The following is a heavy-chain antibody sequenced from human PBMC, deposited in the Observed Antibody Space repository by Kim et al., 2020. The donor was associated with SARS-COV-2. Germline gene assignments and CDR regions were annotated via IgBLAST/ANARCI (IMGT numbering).Heavy chain of an antibody. CDR3: ARDGLNWFDP. CDR2: YI. J-gene: IGHJ5*02. V-gene: IGHV3-21*01. Sequence: YIYYADSVKGRFTISRDNAKNSLYLQMNSLRAEDTAVYYCARDGLNWFDPWGQGTLVTVSS.